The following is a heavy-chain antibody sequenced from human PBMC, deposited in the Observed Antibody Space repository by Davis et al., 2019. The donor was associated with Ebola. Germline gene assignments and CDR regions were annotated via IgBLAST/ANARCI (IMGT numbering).Heavy chain of an antibody. Sequence: PGGSLRLSCTVSGGSISSYYWSWIRQPPGKGLEWIGYIYYSGSTNYNPSLKSRVTISVDTAVYYCARQAGYCSGGSCYPNWFDPWGQGTLVTVSS. V-gene: IGHV4-59*01. CDR3: DP. J-gene: IGHJ5*02. CDR1: GGSISSYY. CDR2: IYYSGST. D-gene: IGHD2-15*01.